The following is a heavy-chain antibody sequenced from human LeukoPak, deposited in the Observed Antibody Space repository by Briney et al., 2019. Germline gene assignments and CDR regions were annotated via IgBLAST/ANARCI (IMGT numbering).Heavy chain of an antibody. Sequence: PGGSLRLSCAASGFTFSSYEMNWVRQAPGKGLEWVSYISSSGSIIYYADSVKGRFTISRDNAKNSLYLQMNSLRAEDTAVYYCARVPYYYDSSGYYRWGQGTLVTVSS. V-gene: IGHV3-48*03. D-gene: IGHD3-22*01. J-gene: IGHJ4*02. CDR3: ARVPYYYDSSGYYR. CDR1: GFTFSSYE. CDR2: ISSSGSII.